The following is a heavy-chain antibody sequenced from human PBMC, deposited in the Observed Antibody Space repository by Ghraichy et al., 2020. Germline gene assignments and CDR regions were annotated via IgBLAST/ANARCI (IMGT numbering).Heavy chain of an antibody. CDR3: ARDTNPVQLERPADYYYYYGMDV. CDR1: GGSISSYY. V-gene: IGHV4-59*01. D-gene: IGHD1-1*01. Sequence: SETLSLTCTVSGGSISSYYWSWIRQPPGKGLEWIGYIYYSGSTNYNPSLKSRVTISVDTSKNQFSLKLSSVTTADTAVYYCARDTNPVQLERPADYYYYYGMDVWGQGTTVTVSS. CDR2: IYYSGST. J-gene: IGHJ6*02.